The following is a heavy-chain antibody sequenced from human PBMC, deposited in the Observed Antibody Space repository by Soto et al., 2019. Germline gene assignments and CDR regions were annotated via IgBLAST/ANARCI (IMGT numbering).Heavy chain of an antibody. J-gene: IGHJ3*01. CDR2: ISGSGATI. CDR1: SFLFSSYT. D-gene: IGHD2-2*01. Sequence: VELVESGGDLVQPGGSLRLTCTASSFLFSSYTMNWVRQAPGKGLEWIAYISGSGATIHYADSVKGRFTISIDNAKKSLYLQMDSLRVNDTAVYYCASPPRGHAVDLWGQGTLVAVSS. V-gene: IGHV3-48*01. CDR3: ASPPRGHAVDL.